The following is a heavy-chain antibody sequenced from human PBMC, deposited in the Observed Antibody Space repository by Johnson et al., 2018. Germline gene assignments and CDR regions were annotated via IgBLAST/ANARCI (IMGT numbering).Heavy chain of an antibody. CDR3: ASVGEQGQDYYYYGMDV. CDR2: IIPIFGPA. J-gene: IGHJ6*02. V-gene: IGHV1-69*01. D-gene: IGHD3-16*01. Sequence: QVQLVESGAEVKKPGSSVKVSCKASGGTFSSYAISWVRQAPGQGLEWMGGIIPIFGPANYAQKFQGRVTITADETTRTAYRELSSLGSEDTAVYYCASVGEQGQDYYYYGMDVWGQGTTVTVSS. CDR1: GGTFSSYA.